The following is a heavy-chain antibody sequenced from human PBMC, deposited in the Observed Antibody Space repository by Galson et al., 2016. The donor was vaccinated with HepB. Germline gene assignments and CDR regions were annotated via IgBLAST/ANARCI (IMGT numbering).Heavy chain of an antibody. V-gene: IGHV4-39*01. D-gene: IGHD2-21*02. Sequence: SETLSLTCTISGGSISTRSYYWGWIRQPPGKGLEWIGSIVYSGSSYYTPSLKSRVTIAVDTSKNQFSLKLSSVTAAATAVYYCARQDFPHCGGYCYWSSGPHFFDFWGQGTLVTVSS. CDR2: IVYSGSS. CDR3: ARQDFPHCGGYCYWSSGPHFFDF. J-gene: IGHJ4*02. CDR1: GGSISTRSYY.